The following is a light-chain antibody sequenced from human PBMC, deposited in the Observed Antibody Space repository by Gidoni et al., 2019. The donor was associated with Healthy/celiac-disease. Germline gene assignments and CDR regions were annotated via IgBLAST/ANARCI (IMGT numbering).Light chain of an antibody. J-gene: IGKJ5*01. Sequence: EKVWWHSPATPSVSPGERATLSCRASQSVSSNLAWYQQKPGQAPRLLIYGASTRATGIPARFSGSGSGTEFTLTISSLQSEDCAVYYCQQYNNWLPLTFGGGTRVEIK. V-gene: IGKV3-15*01. CDR2: GAS. CDR3: QQYNNWLPLT. CDR1: QSVSSN.